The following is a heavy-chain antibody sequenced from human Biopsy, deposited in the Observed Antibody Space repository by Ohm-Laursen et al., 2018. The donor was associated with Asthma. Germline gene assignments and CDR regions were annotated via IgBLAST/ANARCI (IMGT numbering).Heavy chain of an antibody. D-gene: IGHD1-26*01. CDR2: ISFDGSNK. CDR1: GFSFSNYG. J-gene: IGHJ4*02. Sequence: RSLRLSCAASGFSFSNYGMHWVRQAPGKGLEWVAVISFDGSNKDFADSVRGRFTISRDSSRNTLHLEMNSLRAEDTAVYFCAKEVFPGWELRRGPDSWGQGTLVTVSS. CDR3: AKEVFPGWELRRGPDS. V-gene: IGHV3-30*18.